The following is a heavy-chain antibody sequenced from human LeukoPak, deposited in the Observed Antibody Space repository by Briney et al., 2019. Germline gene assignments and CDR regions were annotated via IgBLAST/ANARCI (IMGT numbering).Heavy chain of an antibody. J-gene: IGHJ4*02. CDR1: GFSFSTYW. CDR2: INVDGSNT. CDR3: VRVRCIGGSCYPAY. D-gene: IGHD2-15*01. V-gene: IGHV3-74*01. Sequence: GGSLRLSCAASGFSFSTYWMHWVRQAPGKGLVWVSRINVDGSNTTYADSVKGRFTISRDNAKSTLYLQMNSLRAEDTAVYYCVRVRCIGGSCYPAYWGQGTLVTVSS.